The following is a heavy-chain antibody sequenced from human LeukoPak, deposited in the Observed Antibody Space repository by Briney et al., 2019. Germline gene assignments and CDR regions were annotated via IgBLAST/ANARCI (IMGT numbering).Heavy chain of an antibody. Sequence: GGSLRLSCAASGFTFSSYAMSWVRQAPGKGLEWVSAISGSGGSTYYADSVKGRFTISRDNSKNTLYLQMNSLRAEDTAVYYCAKGIMADYYYYGMDVWGQGTTVTVSS. CDR3: AKGIMADYYYYGMDV. V-gene: IGHV3-23*01. CDR2: ISGSGGST. J-gene: IGHJ6*02. D-gene: IGHD3-16*01. CDR1: GFTFSSYA.